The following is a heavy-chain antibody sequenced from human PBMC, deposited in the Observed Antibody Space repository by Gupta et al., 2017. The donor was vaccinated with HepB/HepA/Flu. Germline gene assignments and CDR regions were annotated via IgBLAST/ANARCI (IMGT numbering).Heavy chain of an antibody. D-gene: IGHD3-16*01. CDR1: GFTFGSYA. Sequence: EVQLLESGGRLVQPGGSLRLSCAASGFTFGSYAMSWVRQAPGKGLEWVSGFSGGGGDTYYANSVKGRFTISRDKSKKTLYLQMNSLRVEDTAVYYCAKVRPYAYYSYYYVDVWGQGTTVTVSS. J-gene: IGHJ6*02. V-gene: IGHV3-23*01. CDR3: AKVRPYAYYSYYYVDV. CDR2: FSGGGGDT.